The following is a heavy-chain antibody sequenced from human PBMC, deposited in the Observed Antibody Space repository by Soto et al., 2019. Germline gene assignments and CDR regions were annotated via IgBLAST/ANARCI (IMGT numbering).Heavy chain of an antibody. Sequence: EVQLLESGGGLVQPGGSLRLSCAASGFTFSSNAMSWVRQAPGKGLEWVSAISGSGGSTYYADSVKGRFTISRDNSKNTLYLQMNSLRAEDTAVYYCAKRKSNWNYVDYWGQGTLVTVSS. J-gene: IGHJ4*02. CDR1: GFTFSSNA. D-gene: IGHD1-20*01. V-gene: IGHV3-23*01. CDR3: AKRKSNWNYVDY. CDR2: ISGSGGST.